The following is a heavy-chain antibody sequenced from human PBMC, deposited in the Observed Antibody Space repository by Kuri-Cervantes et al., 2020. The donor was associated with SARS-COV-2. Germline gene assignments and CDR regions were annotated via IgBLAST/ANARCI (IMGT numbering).Heavy chain of an antibody. J-gene: IGHJ6*03. CDR2: MNPNSGNT. V-gene: IGHV1-8*01. CDR3: ARVVRDLLWFNPDYYYYMDV. CDR1: GYTFTSYD. Sequence: ASVQVSCKDSGYTFTSYDINWVRQATGQGLEWMGWMNPNSGNTGYAQKFQGRVTMTRNTSISTAYMELSSLRSEDTAVYYCARVVRDLLWFNPDYYYYMDVWGKGTTVTVSS. D-gene: IGHD3-10*01.